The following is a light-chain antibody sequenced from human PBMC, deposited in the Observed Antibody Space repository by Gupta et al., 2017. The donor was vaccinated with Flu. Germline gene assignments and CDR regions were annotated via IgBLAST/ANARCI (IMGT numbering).Light chain of an antibody. CDR3: MQGAHRPWA. CDR2: KVS. V-gene: IGKV2-30*01. Sequence: VVMTKSPLSLPVTLDQPASISCRPSQGLVYSDGTNYLNWFQQRQGQSPRRLIYKVSYRDSGVPDRFIGSGSGTNFTLKISRVEDEDVVMYYCMQGAHRPWAFGQGTTVEIK. CDR1: QGLVYSDGTNY. J-gene: IGKJ1*01.